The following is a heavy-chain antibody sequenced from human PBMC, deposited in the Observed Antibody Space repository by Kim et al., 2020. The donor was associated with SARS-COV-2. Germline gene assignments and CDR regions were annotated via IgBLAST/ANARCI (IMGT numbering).Heavy chain of an antibody. CDR3: TTEYSNI. J-gene: IGHJ4*02. D-gene: IGHD6-13*01. Sequence: DGWNTDYAAPVKGRFTNSRDDSKNTLYLQMNSLKTEDTAVYYCTTEYSNIWGQGTLVTVSS. CDR2: DGWNT. V-gene: IGHV3-15*01.